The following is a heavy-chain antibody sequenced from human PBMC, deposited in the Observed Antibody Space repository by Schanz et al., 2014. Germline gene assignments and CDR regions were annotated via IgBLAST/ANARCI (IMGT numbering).Heavy chain of an antibody. V-gene: IGHV3-30*04. Sequence: QVQLVESGGGVVQPGRSLRLSCAASGFTFSTCAMHWVRQAPGKGLEWVAVISYEGNDKYYGDSVKGRFTISRDDAKNSLYLQMNSLRAEDTALYYCAKDRQNRVNRVGYYYGMDVWGQGTTVTVSS. CDR3: AKDRQNRVNRVGYYYGMDV. CDR1: GFTFSTCA. J-gene: IGHJ6*02. CDR2: ISYEGNDK. D-gene: IGHD3-16*01.